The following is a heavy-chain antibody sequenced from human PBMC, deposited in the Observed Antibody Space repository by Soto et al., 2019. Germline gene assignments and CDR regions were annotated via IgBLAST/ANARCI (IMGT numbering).Heavy chain of an antibody. CDR2: IYYSGST. V-gene: IGHV4-59*01. CDR1: GGSISSYY. CDR3: ARAGGVLWFGELSNNYYGMDV. D-gene: IGHD3-10*01. J-gene: IGHJ6*02. Sequence: LSLTCTVSGGSISSYYWSWIRQPPGKGLEWIGYIYYSGSTNYNPSLKSRVTISVDTSKNQFSLKLSSVTAADTAVYYCARAGGVLWFGELSNNYYGMDVWGQGTTVTVSS.